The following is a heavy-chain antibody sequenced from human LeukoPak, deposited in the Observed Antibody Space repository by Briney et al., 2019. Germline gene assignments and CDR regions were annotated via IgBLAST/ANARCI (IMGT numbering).Heavy chain of an antibody. J-gene: IGHJ4*02. Sequence: PGGSLRLSCAASGFTFNNYAMGWVRQAPGKGLEWVSAISGSGGATYFADSVKGRFTISRDNSKNTLYLQMHSLRAEDTAVYYCAKALGSIVVTASDYWGQGTLVTVSS. V-gene: IGHV3-23*01. CDR3: AKALGSIVVTASDY. CDR2: ISGSGGAT. CDR1: GFTFNNYA. D-gene: IGHD5-12*01.